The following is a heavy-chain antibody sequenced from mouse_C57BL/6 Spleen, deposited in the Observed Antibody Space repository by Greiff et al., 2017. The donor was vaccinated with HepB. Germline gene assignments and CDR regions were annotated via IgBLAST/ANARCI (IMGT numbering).Heavy chain of an antibody. J-gene: IGHJ4*01. CDR2: ISSGSSTI. CDR1: GFTFSDYG. V-gene: IGHV5-17*01. Sequence: EVQWVESGGGLVKPGGSLKLSCAASGFTFSDYGMHWVRQAPEKGLEWVAYISSGSSTIYYADTVKGRFTISRDNAKNTLFLQMTSLRSEDTAMYYCARPYYYGSTYAMDYWGQGTSVTVSS. D-gene: IGHD1-1*01. CDR3: ARPYYYGSTYAMDY.